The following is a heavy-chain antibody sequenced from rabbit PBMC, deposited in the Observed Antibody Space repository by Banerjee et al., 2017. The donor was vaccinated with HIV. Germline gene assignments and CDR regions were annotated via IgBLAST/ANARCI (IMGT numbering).Heavy chain of an antibody. V-gene: IGHV1S37*01. CDR2: ISYDGNT. J-gene: IGHJ4*01. Sequence: QAQLVESGGRLVKPDETLTLTCTVSGIDLSSYKISWVRQAPGKGLEYIGYISYDGNTYYASWVNGRFTISKTSTTVDLKMTSRTAADTATYFCARRNNDLAFNLWGPGTLVTVS. CDR3: ARRNNDLAFNL. CDR1: GIDLSSYK. D-gene: IGHD5-1*01.